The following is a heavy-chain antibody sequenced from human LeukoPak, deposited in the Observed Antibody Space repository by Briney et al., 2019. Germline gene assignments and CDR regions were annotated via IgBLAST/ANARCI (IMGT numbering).Heavy chain of an antibody. CDR1: GGSFSGYY. Sequence: KPSETLSLTCAVYGGSFSGYYWSWIRQPPGKGLEWIVEINHSGSTNYNPSLKSRVTLSVDTSKNQFSLKLSSVTAADTAVYYCARQEAADYDFWSGPDLNWFDPWGQGTLVTVSS. CDR2: INHSGST. J-gene: IGHJ5*02. V-gene: IGHV4-34*01. D-gene: IGHD3-3*01. CDR3: ARQEAADYDFWSGPDLNWFDP.